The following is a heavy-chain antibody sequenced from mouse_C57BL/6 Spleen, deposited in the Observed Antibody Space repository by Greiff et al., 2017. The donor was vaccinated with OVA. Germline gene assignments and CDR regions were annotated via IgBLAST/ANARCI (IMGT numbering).Heavy chain of an antibody. Sequence: EVMLVESGGGLVKPGGSLKLSCAASGFTFSSYAMSWVRQTPEKRLEWVATISDGGSYTYYPDNVKGRFTISRDNAKNNLYLQMSHLKSEDTAMYYCAREVGTGTPWFAYWGQGTLVTVSA. D-gene: IGHD4-1*01. J-gene: IGHJ3*01. CDR2: ISDGGSYT. CDR1: GFTFSSYA. CDR3: AREVGTGTPWFAY. V-gene: IGHV5-4*01.